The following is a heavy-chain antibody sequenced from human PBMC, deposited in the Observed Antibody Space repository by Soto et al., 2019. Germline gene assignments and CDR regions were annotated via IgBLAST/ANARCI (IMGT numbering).Heavy chain of an antibody. J-gene: IGHJ6*02. CDR1: GGSFSGYY. D-gene: IGHD3-10*01. V-gene: IGHV4-34*01. CDR2: INHSGST. Sequence: PSETLSLTCAVYGGSFSGYYWSWIRQPPGKGLERIGEINHSGSTNYNPSLKSRVTISVDTSKNQFSLKLSSLTAADTAVYFCASLGDLTMGATLYGMDVWGQGTTVTVSS. CDR3: ASLGDLTMGATLYGMDV.